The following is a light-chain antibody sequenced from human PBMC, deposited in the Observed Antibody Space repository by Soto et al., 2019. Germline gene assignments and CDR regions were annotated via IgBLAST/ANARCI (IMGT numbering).Light chain of an antibody. Sequence: QSVLTQPPSASGSPGQSVTISCTGTSSDVGAYNNVSWYQQHAGKAPKLVIYEVTKRPSGVPDRFSGSKSANTASLTVSGLQAEDEADYSCSSFASSNTWVFGGGTKLTVL. V-gene: IGLV2-8*01. CDR1: SSDVGAYNN. CDR3: SSFASSNTWV. J-gene: IGLJ3*02. CDR2: EVT.